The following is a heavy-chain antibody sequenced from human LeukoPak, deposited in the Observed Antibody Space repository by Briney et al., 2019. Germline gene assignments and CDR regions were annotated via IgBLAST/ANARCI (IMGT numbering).Heavy chain of an antibody. CDR2: ISSSSSYI. CDR3: ARDRGYCSGGSCYEVYYFDY. D-gene: IGHD2-15*01. CDR1: GFTFSSYS. V-gene: IGHV3-21*01. J-gene: IGHJ4*02. Sequence: PGGSLRLSCAASGFTFSSYSMNWVRQAPGKGLEWVSSISSSSSYIYYADSVKGRFTISRDNAKNSLYLQMNSLRAEDTAVYYCARDRGYCSGGSCYEVYYFDYWGQGTLVTVSS.